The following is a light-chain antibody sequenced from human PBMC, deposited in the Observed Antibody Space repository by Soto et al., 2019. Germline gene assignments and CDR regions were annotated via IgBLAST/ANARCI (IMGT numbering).Light chain of an antibody. Sequence: QLVLTQSPSASASLGASVKLTCTLSSGHSNYAIAWHQQQPEKGPRYLMKVNSDGSLSKGDGIPDRFSGSSSGDERYLTISSLQSEDEADYYCQTWGSGIQVFGRGTKLTVL. V-gene: IGLV4-69*01. CDR3: QTWGSGIQV. CDR1: SGHSNYA. CDR2: VNSDGSL. J-gene: IGLJ3*02.